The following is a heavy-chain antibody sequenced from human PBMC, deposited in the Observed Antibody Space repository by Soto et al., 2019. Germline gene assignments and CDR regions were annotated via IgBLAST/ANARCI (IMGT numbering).Heavy chain of an antibody. V-gene: IGHV1-8*01. D-gene: IGHD5-12*01. CDR1: GYTFTSYD. CDR3: ARGLKVAYYYYGMDV. J-gene: IGHJ6*02. CDR2: MNPNSGNT. Sequence: ASVKVSCKASGYTFTSYDINWVRQATGQGLEWMGWMNPNSGNTGYAQKFQGRVTMTRNTSISTAYMELSSLRSEDTAVYYCARGLKVAYYYYGMDVWGQGTTVTVSS.